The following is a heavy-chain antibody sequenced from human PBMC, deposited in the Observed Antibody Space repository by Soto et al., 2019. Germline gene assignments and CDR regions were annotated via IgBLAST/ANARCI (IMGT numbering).Heavy chain of an antibody. CDR3: ARTLYXYDSSGYYPLVPPHAFDI. D-gene: IGHD3-22*01. CDR2: IYYSGST. J-gene: IGHJ3*02. Sequence: SETLSLTCTVSGGSISSGGYYWSWIRQHPGKGLEWIGYIYYSGSTYYNPSLKSRVTISVDTSKNQFSLKLSSVTAADTAVYYCARTLYXYDSSGYYPLVPPHAFDIWGQGTMVT. CDR1: GGSISSGGYY. V-gene: IGHV4-31*02.